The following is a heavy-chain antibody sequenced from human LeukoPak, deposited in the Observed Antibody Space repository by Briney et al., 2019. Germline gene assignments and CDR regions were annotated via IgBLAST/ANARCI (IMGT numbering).Heavy chain of an antibody. CDR2: INSDGSST. V-gene: IGHV3-74*01. J-gene: IGHJ4*02. CDR3: GRAQSADFIDY. Sequence: GGSLRLSCAASGFTFSRYWMHWVRQAPGKGLVWVSRINSDGSSTSYADSVKGRFSISRDNAKNTLYLQMNSLRAEDTAVYYCGRAQSADFIDYWGQGTLVTVSS. D-gene: IGHD2/OR15-2a*01. CDR1: GFTFSRYW.